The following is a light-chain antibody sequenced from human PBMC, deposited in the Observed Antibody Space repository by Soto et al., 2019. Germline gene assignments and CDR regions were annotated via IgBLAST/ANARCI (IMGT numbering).Light chain of an antibody. J-gene: IGKJ5*01. Sequence: DTQMTQSPLFLSASVGDRVTITCRASQSISSDVNWNQHKPGKAPKLLIHAASRLQSGVPSRFSGSGSGTDFTLTNSSLQPEDFATDYCQLIDNTPRAFGQGTRLEIK. V-gene: IGKV1-39*01. CDR1: QSISSD. CDR2: AAS. CDR3: QLIDNTPRA.